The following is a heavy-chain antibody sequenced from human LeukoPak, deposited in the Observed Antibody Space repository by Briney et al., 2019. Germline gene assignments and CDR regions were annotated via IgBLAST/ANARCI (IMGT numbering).Heavy chain of an antibody. Sequence: SETLSLTCTVSGGSISSGDYYWSWIRQPPGKGLGWIGYIYYSGSTYYNPSLKSRVTISVDTSKNQFSLKLSSVTAADTAVYYCARDGGGGEDYYYYYYMDVWGKGTTVTVSS. CDR1: GGSISSGDYY. CDR2: IYYSGST. V-gene: IGHV4-30-4*08. CDR3: ARDGGGGEDYYYYYYMDV. D-gene: IGHD2-21*01. J-gene: IGHJ6*03.